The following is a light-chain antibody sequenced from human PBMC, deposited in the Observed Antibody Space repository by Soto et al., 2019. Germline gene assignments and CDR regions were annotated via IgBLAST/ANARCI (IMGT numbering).Light chain of an antibody. V-gene: IGLV2-14*01. CDR2: EVS. Sequence: QSALTQPASVSGSPGQSITISCTGTSSGVGGYNYVSWYQQHPGKAPKLMIYEVSNRPSGVSNRFSGSKSDNTASLTISGLQAEDEADYYCSSYTSSSTYVFGTGTKV. CDR3: SSYTSSSTYV. CDR1: SSGVGGYNY. J-gene: IGLJ1*01.